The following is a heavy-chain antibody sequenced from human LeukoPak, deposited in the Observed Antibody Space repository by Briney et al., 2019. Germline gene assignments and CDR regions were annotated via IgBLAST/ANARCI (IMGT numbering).Heavy chain of an antibody. CDR2: IRYDGSTK. CDR1: GFTFSSYG. V-gene: IGHV3-30*02. D-gene: IGHD3-10*01. CDR3: AKDQVYGSGSYRDFDY. Sequence: GGSLRLSCAASGFTFSSYGMHWVRQAPGKGLEWLAFIRYDGSTKYYADSVKGRFTISRDNSKNTLYLEMNSLRAEDTAVYHCAKDQVYGSGSYRDFDYWGQGILVTVSS. J-gene: IGHJ4*02.